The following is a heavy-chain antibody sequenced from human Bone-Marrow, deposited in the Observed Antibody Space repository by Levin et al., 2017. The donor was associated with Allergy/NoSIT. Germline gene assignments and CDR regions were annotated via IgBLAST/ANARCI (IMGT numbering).Heavy chain of an antibody. CDR1: SLTTTGVG. Sequence: SLTTTGVGVGWIRQPPGKALEWLALIHWNDNEHYSPSLKTRLTITKDTSKSQVVLTMTNVDPVDTATYFCALTGFYYGDAFDFWGLGTMVTVSS. V-gene: IGHV2-5*01. CDR2: IHWNDNE. J-gene: IGHJ3*01. CDR3: ALTGFYYGDAFDF. D-gene: IGHD3-22*01.